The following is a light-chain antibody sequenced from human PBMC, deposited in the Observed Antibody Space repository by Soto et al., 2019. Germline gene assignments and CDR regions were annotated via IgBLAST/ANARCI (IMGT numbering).Light chain of an antibody. J-gene: IGKJ4*01. CDR1: QTVSSN. CDR3: QQYNNCLT. Sequence: EIVMTQPPATLSVSPGERATLSCRTTQTVSSNLAWYQKKPGQAPRLLIYGASTRTTGIPARFSGRKSGTEVTLTISSRQSEDFGVYYFQQYNNCLTVGGGTKVEIK. CDR2: GAS. V-gene: IGKV3-15*01.